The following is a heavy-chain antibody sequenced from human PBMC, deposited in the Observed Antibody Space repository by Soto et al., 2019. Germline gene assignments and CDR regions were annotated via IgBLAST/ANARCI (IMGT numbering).Heavy chain of an antibody. V-gene: IGHV3-48*01. CDR1: GFTFSSYS. J-gene: IGHJ6*03. Sequence: EVQLVESGGGLVQPGGSLRLSCEASGFTFSSYSMNWVGQAQGKGLEWVSYISSSSITIYYADSVKGRFTISRDNAKNSLYLQMNSLTAEDTAVYYCARDLTSPEPSGSYSTRTINYYYMDVWGKGTTLTVSS. CDR3: ARDLTSPEPSGSYSTRTINYYYMDV. CDR2: ISSSSITI. D-gene: IGHD3-10*01.